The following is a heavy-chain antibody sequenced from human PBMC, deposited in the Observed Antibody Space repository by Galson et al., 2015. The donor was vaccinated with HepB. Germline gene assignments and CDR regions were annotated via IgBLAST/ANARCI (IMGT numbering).Heavy chain of an antibody. J-gene: IGHJ6*02. V-gene: IGHV3-48*02. CDR3: AGVAYYYYGMDV. Sequence: SLRLSCAASGFTFSSYSMNWVRQAPGKGLEWVSYISSSSSTIYYADSVKGRFTISRDNAKNSLYLQMNSLRDEDTAVYYCAGVAYYYYGMDVWGQGTTVTVSS. CDR2: ISSSSSTI. CDR1: GFTFSSYS.